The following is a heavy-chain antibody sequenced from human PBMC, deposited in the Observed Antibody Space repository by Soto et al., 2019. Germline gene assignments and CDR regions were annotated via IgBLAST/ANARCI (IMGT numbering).Heavy chain of an antibody. V-gene: IGHV2-70*11. CDR3: AGIGYCSSASCGYFDY. J-gene: IGHJ4*02. Sequence: SGPTLVNPTQTLTLTCTFSGFSLSTSGMCVSWIRQPPGKALEWLARIDWDDDKYYSTSLKTRLTISKDTSTNQVVLTMTNMDPVDTATYYCAGIGYCSSASCGYFDYWGQGTQVTVSS. CDR1: GFSLSTSGMC. D-gene: IGHD2-2*03. CDR2: IDWDDDK.